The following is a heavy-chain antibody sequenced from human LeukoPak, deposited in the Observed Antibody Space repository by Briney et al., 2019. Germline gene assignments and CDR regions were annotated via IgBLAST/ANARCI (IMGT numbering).Heavy chain of an antibody. J-gene: IGHJ5*02. Sequence: SETLSLTCTVSGGSISSSCYSWGWLRQPPGQGLEWIVSIYYSGSTYYNPSLKSPLSISVDTSQNQFSLKLSSVAAADTAVCCCASHPYNCNDGWFDPWGQGTLVTVSS. CDR2: IYYSGST. V-gene: IGHV4-39*01. CDR3: ASHPYNCNDGWFDP. D-gene: IGHD1-20*01. CDR1: GGSISSSCYS.